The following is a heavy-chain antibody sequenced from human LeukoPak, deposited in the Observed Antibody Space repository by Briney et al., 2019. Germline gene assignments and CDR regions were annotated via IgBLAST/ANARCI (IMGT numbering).Heavy chain of an antibody. CDR3: AELGVAMIGGV. CDR1: AFTFGSYE. Sequence: LRPSYAPSAFTFGSYETNSVCQAPGNGLGWVSYFSSSGSSIYYVDSVKGRFTISRDNAKNSLYLQMNSLRAEDTAVYYCAELGVAMIGGVWGKGTTVTISS. D-gene: IGHD3-10*02. J-gene: IGHJ6*04. CDR2: FSSSGSSI. V-gene: IGHV3-48*03.